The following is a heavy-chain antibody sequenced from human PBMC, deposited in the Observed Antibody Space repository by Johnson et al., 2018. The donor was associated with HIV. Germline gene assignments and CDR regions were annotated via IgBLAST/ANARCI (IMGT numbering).Heavy chain of an antibody. D-gene: IGHD2-15*01. CDR1: GFTFSSYA. CDR3: AKFGCSGGSCYSVMADAFDI. CDR2: ISSNGGST. V-gene: IGHV3-64*01. J-gene: IGHJ3*02. Sequence: VQLVESGGGLVQPGGSLRLSCAASGFTFSSYAMHWVRQAPGKGLEYVSAISSNGGSTYYANSVKGRFTISRDNSKNTLYLQMNSLKTEDTAVYYCAKFGCSGGSCYSVMADAFDIWGQGTMVTVSS.